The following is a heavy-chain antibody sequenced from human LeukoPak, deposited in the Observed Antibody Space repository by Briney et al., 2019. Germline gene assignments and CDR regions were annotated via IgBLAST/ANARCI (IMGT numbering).Heavy chain of an antibody. J-gene: IGHJ4*02. CDR1: GFTFTMFS. V-gene: IGHV3-48*04. CDR3: ARVGGQPGNY. D-gene: IGHD2-15*01. Sequence: GGSLRLSCAASGFTFTMFSMNWLRQAPGKGLEWIAFIRGRSDTTYYADSVKGRFTISRDNAKNSLYLQMNSLRAEDTAVYYCARVGGQPGNYWGQGTLVTVSS. CDR2: IRGRSDTT.